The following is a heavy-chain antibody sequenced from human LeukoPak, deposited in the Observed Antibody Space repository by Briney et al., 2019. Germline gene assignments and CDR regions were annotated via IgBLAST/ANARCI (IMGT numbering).Heavy chain of an antibody. D-gene: IGHD6-19*01. Sequence: VKPSETLSLTSTVSGCSISSYYWRWIRQPPGTGLEWIGYIYYSGSTNYNPSLKSRVTISVDTSKNQFSLKLSSVTAADTAVYYCARVVSGWSYYFDYWGQGTLVTVSS. CDR2: IYYSGST. V-gene: IGHV4-59*01. CDR1: GCSISSYY. J-gene: IGHJ4*02. CDR3: ARVVSGWSYYFDY.